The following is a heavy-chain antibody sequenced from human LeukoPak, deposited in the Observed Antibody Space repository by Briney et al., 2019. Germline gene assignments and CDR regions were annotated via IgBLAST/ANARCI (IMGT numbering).Heavy chain of an antibody. CDR2: VNPNSGGT. D-gene: IGHD3-22*01. CDR1: GYTFTGPY. J-gene: IGHJ4*02. CDR3: ARDYYYDSSGSFDY. V-gene: IGHV1-2*02. Sequence: ASVKGSWKASGYTFTGPYIHWVRQAPGQRPEWMGWVNPNSGGTKYAQKFQGRVTMARDTSIRTAYMELSKLRSDDTAVYYCARDYYYDSSGSFDYWGQGTLVTVSS.